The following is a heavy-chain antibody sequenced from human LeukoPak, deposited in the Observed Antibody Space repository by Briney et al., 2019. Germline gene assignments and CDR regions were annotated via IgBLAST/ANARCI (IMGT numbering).Heavy chain of an antibody. CDR3: ATGSGWYSPDY. V-gene: IGHV1-58*02. CDR1: GFTFTNSP. Sequence: GTSVTVSCKASGFTFTNSPMQWVRQARGQPLEWIGWIVVGSGDTNYAQKFQERVTLTRDLSTSTAYMELRSLRSEDTAVYYCATGSGWYSPDYWGQGTLVTVSS. J-gene: IGHJ4*02. D-gene: IGHD6-19*01. CDR2: IVVGSGDT.